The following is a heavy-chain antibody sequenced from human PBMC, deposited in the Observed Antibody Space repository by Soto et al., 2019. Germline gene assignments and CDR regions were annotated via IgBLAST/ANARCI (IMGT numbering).Heavy chain of an antibody. D-gene: IGHD6-6*01. CDR3: AARPQAYYYYYMDV. CDR1: GGTFSSYT. J-gene: IGHJ6*03. CDR2: IIPILGIA. Sequence: GASVKVSCTASGGTFSSYTISWVRQAPGQGLEWMGRIIPILGIANYAQKFQGRVTITADKSTSTAYMELSSLRSEDTAVYYCAARPQAYYYYYMDVWGKGTTVTVSS. V-gene: IGHV1-69*02.